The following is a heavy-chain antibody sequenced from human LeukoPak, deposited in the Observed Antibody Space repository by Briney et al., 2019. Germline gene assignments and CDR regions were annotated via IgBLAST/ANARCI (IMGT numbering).Heavy chain of an antibody. Sequence: PGGSLRLSCAASGFTFSSYSMNWVRQAPGKGLGWVSYISSTSRTIYYADSVKGRFTISRDNAKNSLYLQMNSLRDEDTAVYYCARETGYGSSWPLHYWGQGTLVTVSS. V-gene: IGHV3-48*02. CDR1: GFTFSSYS. J-gene: IGHJ4*02. CDR2: ISSTSRTI. CDR3: ARETGYGSSWPLHY. D-gene: IGHD6-13*01.